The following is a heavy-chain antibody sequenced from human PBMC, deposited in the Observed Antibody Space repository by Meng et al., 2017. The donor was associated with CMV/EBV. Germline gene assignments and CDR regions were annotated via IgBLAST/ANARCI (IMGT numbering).Heavy chain of an antibody. CDR1: GFTFSSYW. CDR3: ARGADYGDPSPRIFDY. V-gene: IGHV3-7*01. J-gene: IGHJ4*02. Sequence: GGSLRLSCAASGFTFSSYWMSWVRQAPGKGLEWVANIKQDGSEKYYVDSVKGRFTISRDNAKNSLYLQMNSLRAEDTAVYYCARGADYGDPSPRIFDYWGQGTLVTVSS. D-gene: IGHD4/OR15-4a*01. CDR2: IKQDGSEK.